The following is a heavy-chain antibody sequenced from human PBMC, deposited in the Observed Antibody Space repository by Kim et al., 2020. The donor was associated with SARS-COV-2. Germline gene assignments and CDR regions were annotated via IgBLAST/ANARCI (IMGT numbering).Heavy chain of an antibody. CDR3: ATTVTTHADWYFDL. CDR1: GFSLSTSGVG. D-gene: IGHD4-17*01. J-gene: IGHJ2*01. Sequence: SGPTLVKPTQTLTLTCTFSGFSLSTSGVGVGWIRQPPGKALEWLALIYWDDDKRYSPSLKSRLTITKDTSKNQVVLTMTNMDPVDTATYYCATTVTTHADWYFDLWGRGTLVTVSS. V-gene: IGHV2-5*02. CDR2: IYWDDDK.